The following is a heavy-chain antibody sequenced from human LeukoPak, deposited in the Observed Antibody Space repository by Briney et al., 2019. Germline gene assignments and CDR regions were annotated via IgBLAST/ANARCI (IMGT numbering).Heavy chain of an antibody. CDR3: AREYYYDSSGADHNWFDP. J-gene: IGHJ5*02. D-gene: IGHD3-22*01. CDR2: IYYSGST. V-gene: IGHV4-59*01. Sequence: SETLSLTCAVYGGSFSSYYWSWIRQPPGKGLEWIGYIYYSGSTNYNPSLKSRVTISVDTSKNQFSLKLSSVTAADTAVYYCAREYYYDSSGADHNWFDPWGQGTLVTVSS. CDR1: GGSFSSYY.